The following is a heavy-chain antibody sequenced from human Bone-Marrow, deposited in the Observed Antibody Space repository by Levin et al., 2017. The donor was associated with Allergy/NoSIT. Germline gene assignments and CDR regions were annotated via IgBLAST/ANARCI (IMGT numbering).Heavy chain of an antibody. D-gene: IGHD1-14*01. CDR2: IYHSGST. J-gene: IGHJ6*02. V-gene: IGHV4-30-2*01. CDR1: GGSISSGGYS. Sequence: SQTLSLTCAVSGGSISSGGYSWSWIRQPPGTGLEWIGYIYHSGSTYYNPSLKSRVTISVDRSKNQFSLKLSSVTAADTAVYYCARGNPRSNYYYYGMDVWGQGTTVTVSS. CDR3: ARGNPRSNYYYYGMDV.